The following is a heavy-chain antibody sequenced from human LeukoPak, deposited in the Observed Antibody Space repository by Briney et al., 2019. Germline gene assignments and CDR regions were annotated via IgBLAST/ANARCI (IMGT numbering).Heavy chain of an antibody. CDR1: GFTFSNAW. D-gene: IGHD3-10*01. J-gene: IGHJ4*02. CDR2: IKSKTDGGTT. CDR3: TTGITMVRGVIHLIDY. V-gene: IGHV3-15*01. Sequence: PGGSLRLSCAASGFTFSNAWMSWVRQAPGKGLEWVGRIKSKTDGGTTDYAAPVKGRFTISRDDSKNTLYLLMNSLKTEDTAVYYCTTGITMVRGVIHLIDYWGQGTLVTVSS.